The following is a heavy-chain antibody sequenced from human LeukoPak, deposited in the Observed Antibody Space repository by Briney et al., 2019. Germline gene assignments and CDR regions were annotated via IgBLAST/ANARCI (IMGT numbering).Heavy chain of an antibody. CDR3: ARDLSAVAGTVSGMDV. V-gene: IGHV3-NL1*01. J-gene: IGHJ6*02. CDR2: IYTGGTT. Sequence: GGSLRLSCAPSGFTFSNYGIHWVRQAPGKGLEWVSIIYTGGTTHYADSLKDRFTISRDDSINTLYLQMNSLRAEDTAVYYCARDLSAVAGTVSGMDVWGQGTTVTVSS. D-gene: IGHD6-19*01. CDR1: GFTFSNYG.